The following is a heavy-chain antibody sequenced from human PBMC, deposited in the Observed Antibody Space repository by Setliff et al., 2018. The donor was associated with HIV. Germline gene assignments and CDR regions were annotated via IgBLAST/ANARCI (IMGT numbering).Heavy chain of an antibody. CDR1: GVSIPTNY. CDR2: IYTTGGT. CDR3: ARSNPGITAGLLVY. D-gene: IGHD6-13*01. Sequence: PSETLSLTCNISGVSIPTNYWNWIRQPAGKGLEWIGRIYTTGGTNYNPALKSRVTMSIDTSKNQISLKLNSVTAADTATYYCARSNPGITAGLLVYWGPGTLVTVSS. J-gene: IGHJ4*02. V-gene: IGHV4-4*07.